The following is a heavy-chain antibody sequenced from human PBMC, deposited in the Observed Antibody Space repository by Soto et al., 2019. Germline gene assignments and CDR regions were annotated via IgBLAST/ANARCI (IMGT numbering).Heavy chain of an antibody. V-gene: IGHV3-30-3*01. CDR2: ISYDGSNK. Sequence: ESGGGVVQPGRSLRLSCAASGFTFSSYAMHWVRQAPGKGLEWVAVISYDGSNKYYADSVKGRFTISRDNSKNTLYLQMNSLRAEDTAVYYCAREGELELLQSAFDIWGQGTMVTVSS. D-gene: IGHD1-7*01. CDR3: AREGELELLQSAFDI. CDR1: GFTFSSYA. J-gene: IGHJ3*02.